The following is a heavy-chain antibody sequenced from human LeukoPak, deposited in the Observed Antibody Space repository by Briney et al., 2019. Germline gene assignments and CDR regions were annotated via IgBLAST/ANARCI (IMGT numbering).Heavy chain of an antibody. CDR3: ARGWFGFYAMDV. J-gene: IGHJ6*02. CDR1: GYTFNSYG. D-gene: IGHD3-10*01. CDR2: ISVYSGET. V-gene: IGHV1-18*01. Sequence: ASVKVSCKASGYTFNSYGIIWVRQAPGQGLEWMGWISVYSGETKNAHNLQRRVTMTTDTSTSTAYMELRSLRSDDAALYYCARGWFGFYAMDVWGQGTTVIVSS.